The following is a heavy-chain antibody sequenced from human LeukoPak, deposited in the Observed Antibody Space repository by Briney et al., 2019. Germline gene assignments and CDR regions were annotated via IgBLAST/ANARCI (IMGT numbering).Heavy chain of an antibody. J-gene: IGHJ4*02. CDR3: ARDWGPYLWFGESTPLADY. Sequence: PGGSLRLSCAASGFTFSSYWMSWVRQAPGKGLEWVANIKQDGSEKYYVDSVKGRFTISRDNAKNSLYLQMNSLRAEDTAVYYCARDWGPYLWFGESTPLADYWGQGTLVTVSS. CDR1: GFTFSSYW. CDR2: IKQDGSEK. V-gene: IGHV3-7*01. D-gene: IGHD3-10*01.